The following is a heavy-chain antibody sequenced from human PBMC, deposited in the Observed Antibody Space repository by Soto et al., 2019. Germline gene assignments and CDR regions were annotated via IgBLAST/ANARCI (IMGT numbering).Heavy chain of an antibody. CDR3: ACGSSASAYIDY. CDR1: GGSVSSGSYY. V-gene: IGHV4-61*01. Sequence: QVQLQESGPGLVKPSETLSLTCTVSGGSVSSGSYYWSWIRQPPGKGLEWIGYMYNSGNYDYNPSLKRRVPIPGEPAQNPFPLKLNSVTAADTAVYYCACGSSASAYIDYWGQGTLVTVSS. CDR2: MYNSGNY. D-gene: IGHD6-13*01. J-gene: IGHJ4*02.